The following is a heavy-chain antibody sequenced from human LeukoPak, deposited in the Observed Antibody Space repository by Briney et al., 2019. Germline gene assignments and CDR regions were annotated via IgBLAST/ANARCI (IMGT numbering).Heavy chain of an antibody. CDR3: AAHVGNAGDFGY. CDR1: GFTVSSNY. Sequence: GGSLRLSCAASGFTVSSNYMTWVRQAPGKGLEWVANIKQDGSEKYYVDSVKGRFTISRDNAKNSLYLQMNSLRAEDTAVYYCAAHVGNAGDFGYWGQGTLVAVSS. D-gene: IGHD4-23*01. V-gene: IGHV3-7*01. J-gene: IGHJ4*02. CDR2: IKQDGSEK.